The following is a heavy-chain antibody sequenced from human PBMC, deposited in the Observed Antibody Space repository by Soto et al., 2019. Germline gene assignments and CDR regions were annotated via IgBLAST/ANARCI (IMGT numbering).Heavy chain of an antibody. CDR1: GYTFTGYY. J-gene: IGHJ6*02. V-gene: IGHV1-2*04. CDR2: INPNSGGT. CDR3: ARTGSGSYLLYGMDV. Sequence: EASVKVSCKASGYTFTGYYMHWVRQAPGQGLEWMGWINPNSGGTSYAQKFQGWVTMTRDTSISTAYMELSRLRSDDTAVYYCARTGSGSYLLYGMDVWGQGTTVTVSS. D-gene: IGHD3-10*01.